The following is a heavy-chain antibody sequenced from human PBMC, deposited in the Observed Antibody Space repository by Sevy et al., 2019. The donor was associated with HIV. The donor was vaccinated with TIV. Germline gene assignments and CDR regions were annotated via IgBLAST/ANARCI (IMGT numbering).Heavy chain of an antibody. CDR2: IKGKIYDGTI. CDR1: GFTFSNAW. V-gene: IGHV3-15*01. CDR3: TTASWSQEDYYNY. Sequence: GGSLRLSCAASGFTFSNAWMSWVRQAPGKGLEWVGRIKGKIYDGTIDYAAPVKGRFNISRDDSRKTLYLQMNSLKTVDTAVYYCTTASWSQEDYYNYWGQGTLVTVSS. J-gene: IGHJ4*02. D-gene: IGHD6-13*01.